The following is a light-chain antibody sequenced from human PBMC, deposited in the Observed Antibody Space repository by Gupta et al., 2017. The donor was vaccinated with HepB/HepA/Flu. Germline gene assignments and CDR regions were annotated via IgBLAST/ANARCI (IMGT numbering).Light chain of an antibody. CDR1: NIGTKT. CDR3: QVWDSDSDHVV. CDR2: YDR. J-gene: IGLJ2*01. Sequence: SYVLTQPPSVPVAPGQTARITCGGDNIGTKTVHWYQQKPGQSPVLVISYDRDRPSGIPEQFSGSNSGNTATLTITRVTAGDEADYYCQVWDSDSDHVVFGGGTKLTVL. V-gene: IGLV3-21*04.